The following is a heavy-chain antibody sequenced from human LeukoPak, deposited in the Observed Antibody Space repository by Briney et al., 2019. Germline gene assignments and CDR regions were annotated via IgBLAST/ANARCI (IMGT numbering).Heavy chain of an antibody. CDR2: ISSSSSYI. V-gene: IGHV3-21*01. Sequence: AGGSLRLSCAASGFTFSSYSMNWVRQAPGKGLEWVSSISSSSSYIYYADLVKGRFTISRDNVKNSLYLQMNSLRAEDTAVYYCAREEDDILTGYPTSEGMDVWGQGTTVTVSS. J-gene: IGHJ6*02. D-gene: IGHD3-9*01. CDR3: AREEDDILTGYPTSEGMDV. CDR1: GFTFSSYS.